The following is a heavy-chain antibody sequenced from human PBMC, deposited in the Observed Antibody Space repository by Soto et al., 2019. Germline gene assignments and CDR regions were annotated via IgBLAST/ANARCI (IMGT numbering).Heavy chain of an antibody. D-gene: IGHD3-3*01. CDR3: ATRNQYYDFWSGYYPKRAFDI. Sequence: ASVKVSCKVSGYTLTELSMHWVRQAPGKGLEWMGGFDPEDGETIYAQKFQGRVTMTEDTSTDTAYMELSSLRSEDTAVYYCATRNQYYDFWSGYYPKRAFDIWGQGTMVTVSS. CDR1: GYTLTELS. CDR2: FDPEDGET. J-gene: IGHJ3*02. V-gene: IGHV1-24*01.